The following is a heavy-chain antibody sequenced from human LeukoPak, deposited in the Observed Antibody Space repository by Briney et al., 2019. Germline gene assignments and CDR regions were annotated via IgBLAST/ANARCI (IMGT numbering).Heavy chain of an antibody. CDR2: IKQDGSEK. CDR1: GFTFSSYW. J-gene: IGHJ3*02. V-gene: IGHV3-7*01. Sequence: GGSLRLSCAASGFTFSSYWMSWVRQAPGKGLEWVANIKQDGSEKYYVDSVKGRFTISRDNAKNSLYLQMNSLRAEDTAVYYCATPYCGGDCYLDAFDIWGQGTMVTVSS. CDR3: ATPYCGGDCYLDAFDI. D-gene: IGHD2-21*02.